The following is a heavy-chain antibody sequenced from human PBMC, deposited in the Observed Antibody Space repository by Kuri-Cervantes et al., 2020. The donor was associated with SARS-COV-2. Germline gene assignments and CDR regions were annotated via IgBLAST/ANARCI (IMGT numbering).Heavy chain of an antibody. CDR3: SRQEVVAATNWFDP. J-gene: IGHJ5*02. Sequence: SETLSLTCTVYGGSISSSSYYWGWIRPPPGKGLEWIGSIYYSGSTYYNPSLQIRVTISVDTSKNQFSLKLSSVTAADTAVYYCSRQEVVAATNWFDPWGQGTLVTVSS. D-gene: IGHD2-15*01. V-gene: IGHV4-39*01. CDR1: GGSISSSSYY. CDR2: IYYSGST.